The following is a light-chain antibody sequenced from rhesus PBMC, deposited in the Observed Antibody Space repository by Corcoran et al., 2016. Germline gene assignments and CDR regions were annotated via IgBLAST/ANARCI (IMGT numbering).Light chain of an antibody. Sequence: DIQMTQSPSSLSASVGDRVTITCRASQGINKELSWYQQTPGKAPTHLIYAASSLQTGVSSRFSCSGSGTDYTLAISSLHPEDVATYYCLQDYTTPFTVGPGTKLDIK. J-gene: IGKJ3*01. V-gene: IGKV1-94*01. CDR3: LQDYTTPFT. CDR1: QGINKE. CDR2: AAS.